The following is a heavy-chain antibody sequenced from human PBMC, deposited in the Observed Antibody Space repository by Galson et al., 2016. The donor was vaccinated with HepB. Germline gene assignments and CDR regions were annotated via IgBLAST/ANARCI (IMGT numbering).Heavy chain of an antibody. CDR1: GFSVSTTY. Sequence: SLRLSCAASGFSVSTTYMAWVRQSPGKGLEWVSAGYGGGGGPRYADSVKGRFTMSRDISRNTLYLQMNSLRAEDTAVYYCARCERYGSGWYGENDYWGQGTLVTVSS. J-gene: IGHJ4*02. CDR3: ARCERYGSGWYGENDY. V-gene: IGHV3-53*01. D-gene: IGHD6-13*01. CDR2: GYGGGGGP.